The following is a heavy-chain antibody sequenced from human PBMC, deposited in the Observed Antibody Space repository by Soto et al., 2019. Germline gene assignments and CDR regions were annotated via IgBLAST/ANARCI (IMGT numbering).Heavy chain of an antibody. J-gene: IGHJ3*02. CDR2: VWKDGNTK. Sequence: QVQLVESGGGVVQPGQSLRLSCAASGFSVSNYGMHWVREAPGKGLEWVAVVWKDGNTKHYGDSVKGRFTISRDNSKNTLELHMSSLRGEDTAVYFCARGEETTDEAFDIWGQGTMVTVSS. V-gene: IGHV3-33*01. CDR1: GFSVSNYG. CDR3: ARGEETTDEAFDI. D-gene: IGHD1-1*01.